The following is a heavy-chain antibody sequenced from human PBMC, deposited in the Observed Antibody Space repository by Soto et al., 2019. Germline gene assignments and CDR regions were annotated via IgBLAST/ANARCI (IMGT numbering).Heavy chain of an antibody. CDR3: ARGRSTVVTGLGY. CDR1: GFTFSDYY. Sequence: QVQLVESGGGLVKPGGSLRLSCAASGFTFSDYYMSWVRQAPGKGLERVSYISYSASTIYYADSVKGRFTISRDNVKNSLYLQMDSLRAEDTAVYYCARGRSTVVTGLGYWGQGTLVTVSS. V-gene: IGHV3-11*01. CDR2: ISYSASTI. J-gene: IGHJ4*02. D-gene: IGHD4-4*01.